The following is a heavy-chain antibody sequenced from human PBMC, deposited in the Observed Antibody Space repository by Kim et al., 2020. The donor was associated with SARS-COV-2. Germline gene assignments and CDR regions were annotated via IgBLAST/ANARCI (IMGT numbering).Heavy chain of an antibody. J-gene: IGHJ4*02. Sequence: GGSLRLSCAASGFTFSSYAMSWVRQAPGKGLEWVSAISGSGGSTYYADSVKGRFTISRDNSKNTLYLQMNSLRAEDTAVYYCAKDGEEVGATGIFDYWGQGTLVTVSS. D-gene: IGHD1-26*01. CDR1: GFTFSSYA. V-gene: IGHV3-23*01. CDR2: ISGSGGST. CDR3: AKDGEEVGATGIFDY.